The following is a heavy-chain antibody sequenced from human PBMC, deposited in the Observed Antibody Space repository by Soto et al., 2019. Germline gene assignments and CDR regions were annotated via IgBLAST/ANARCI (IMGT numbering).Heavy chain of an antibody. J-gene: IGHJ4*02. Sequence: QVHLVQSGPEVKRPGSSVKVSCKASGDTFGRNAIHWVRQAPGQGLEWMGGISPMFPTTNYAQKLKGRLTICADKSSGTAYMEMTSLTSEDTAVYYCTKDGNSADYAYWGQGTLVTVSS. D-gene: IGHD3-16*01. CDR3: TKDGNSADYAY. V-gene: IGHV1-69*06. CDR2: ISPMFPTT. CDR1: GDTFGRNA.